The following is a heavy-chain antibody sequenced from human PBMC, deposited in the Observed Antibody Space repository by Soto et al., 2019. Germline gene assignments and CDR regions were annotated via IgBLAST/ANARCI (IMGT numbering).Heavy chain of an antibody. D-gene: IGHD2-2*02. CDR2: ISGSGGST. CDR1: GFTFSSYA. Sequence: GGSLRLSCAASGFTFSSYAMSWVRQAPGKGLEWVSAISGSGGSTYYADSVKGRFTISRDNSKNTLYLQMNSLRAEDTAVYYCAKAHWSSTSCYSICYYYGIDVWGQGTTVTVSS. CDR3: AKAHWSSTSCYSICYYYGIDV. V-gene: IGHV3-23*01. J-gene: IGHJ6*02.